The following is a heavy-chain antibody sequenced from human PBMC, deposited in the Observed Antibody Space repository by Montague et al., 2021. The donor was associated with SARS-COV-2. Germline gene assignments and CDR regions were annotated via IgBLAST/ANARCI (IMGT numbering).Heavy chain of an antibody. D-gene: IGHD5-24*01. CDR3: ARVSVEMATMGVYYYYGMDV. CDR2: IYYSGST. CDR1: GGSISSGGYY. Sequence: TLSLTCTVSGGSISSGGYYWSWIRQHPGKGLEWIGYIYYSGSTYYNPSLKSRVTISVDTSKNQCSLKLSSVTAADTAVYYCARVSVEMATMGVYYYYGMDVWGQGTTVTVSS. V-gene: IGHV4-31*03. J-gene: IGHJ6*02.